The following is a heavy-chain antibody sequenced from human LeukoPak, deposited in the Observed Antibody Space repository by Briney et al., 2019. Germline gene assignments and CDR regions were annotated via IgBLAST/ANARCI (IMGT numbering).Heavy chain of an antibody. D-gene: IGHD4-17*01. J-gene: IGHJ4*02. CDR1: GFTFSSYS. V-gene: IGHV3-21*01. CDR2: ISSSTSYI. Sequence: GGSLRLSCAASGFTFSSYSMNWIRQAPGKGLEWVSSISSSTSYIYYADSVKGRFTIPKDNAKNSLYLQMNSLRAEDTAVYYCARAGGSTVSHSDYWGQGTLVTVSS. CDR3: ARAGGSTVSHSDY.